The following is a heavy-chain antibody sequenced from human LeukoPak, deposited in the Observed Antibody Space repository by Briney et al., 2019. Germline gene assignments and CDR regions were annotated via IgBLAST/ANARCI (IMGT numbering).Heavy chain of an antibody. CDR1: GGSFSDYY. Sequence: SETLSLTCAVYGGSFSDYYWRWIRQPPGNGLEWIGEINHSGSTNYNPSLKSRVTISVDTSKNQLSLKLSSVTAADTAVYYCARGTYCSGGSCYSAEATLPPTPFDYWGQGTLVTVSS. CDR3: ARGTYCSGGSCYSAEATLPPTPFDY. V-gene: IGHV4-34*01. CDR2: INHSGST. D-gene: IGHD2-15*01. J-gene: IGHJ4*02.